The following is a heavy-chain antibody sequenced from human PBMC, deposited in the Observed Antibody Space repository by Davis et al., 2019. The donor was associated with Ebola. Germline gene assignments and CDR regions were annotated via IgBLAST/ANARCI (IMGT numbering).Heavy chain of an antibody. CDR3: AREGLEQQLPYLYYYYGMDV. CDR2: ISSSSSYI. D-gene: IGHD6-13*01. J-gene: IGHJ6*04. CDR1: GFTFSSYA. Sequence: PGGSLRLSCAASGFTFSSYAMSWVRQAPGKGLEWVSSISSSSSYIYYADSVKGRFTISRDNAKNSLYLQMNSLRAEDTAVYYCAREGLEQQLPYLYYYYGMDVWGKGTTVTVSS. V-gene: IGHV3-21*01.